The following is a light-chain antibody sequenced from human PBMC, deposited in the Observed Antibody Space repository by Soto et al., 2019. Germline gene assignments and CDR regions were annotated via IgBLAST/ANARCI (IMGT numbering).Light chain of an antibody. V-gene: IGKV3-20*01. CDR3: QQYGSSGT. CDR2: GAS. Sequence: EIVLTQSPGTLSLSPGERATLSCRASQSVSNNYLAWYQQKPGQAPRLLIYGASTRATGIPDRFSGSGSGTDFTLTSSRLEPEDFAVYYCQQYGSSGTFGQGAKVDIK. J-gene: IGKJ1*01. CDR1: QSVSNNY.